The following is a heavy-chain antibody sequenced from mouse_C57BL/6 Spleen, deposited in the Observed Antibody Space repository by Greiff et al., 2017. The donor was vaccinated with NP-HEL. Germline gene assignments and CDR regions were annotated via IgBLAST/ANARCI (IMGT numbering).Heavy chain of an antibody. J-gene: IGHJ2*01. CDR2: IDPSDSYT. Sequence: QVQLQQPGAELVRPGTSVKLSCTASGYTFTSYWMHWVKQRPGQGLEWIGVIDPSDSYTNYNQKFKGKATLTVHTSSSTAYMQLSSLTSEDSAVYYCASPAYYSNGDYFDYWGQGTTLTVSS. CDR1: GYTFTSYW. V-gene: IGHV1-59*01. CDR3: ASPAYYSNGDYFDY. D-gene: IGHD2-5*01.